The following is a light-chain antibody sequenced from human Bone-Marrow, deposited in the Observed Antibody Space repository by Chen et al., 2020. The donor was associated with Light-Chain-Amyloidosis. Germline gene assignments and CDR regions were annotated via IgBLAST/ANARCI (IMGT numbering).Light chain of an antibody. V-gene: IGLV2-14*01. Sequence: QSALTQPASVSGSPGQSITISCTGTSSDVGGDNHVSWYQQHPDKAPKLMIYEVTNRPSCVPDRFSGSKSDNTASLTISGLQTEDDADYFCSSYTITNTLVCGRGTRVTVL. CDR3: SSYTITNTLV. CDR1: SSDVGGDNH. J-gene: IGLJ1*01. CDR2: EVT.